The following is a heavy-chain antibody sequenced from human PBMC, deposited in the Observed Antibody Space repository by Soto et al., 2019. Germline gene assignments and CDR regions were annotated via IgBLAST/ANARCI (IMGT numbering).Heavy chain of an antibody. V-gene: IGHV1-2*04. J-gene: IGHJ3*02. CDR1: GYTFTGYY. CDR2: INPNSGGT. CDR3: ARADGTPDFDI. Sequence: ASVKVSCKASGYTFTGYYMHWVRQAPGQGLEWMGWINPNSGGTNYEQKFQGWVTMTRDTSISTAYMELSRLRSDDTDVYYCARADGTPDFDIWRQAKMVTVS.